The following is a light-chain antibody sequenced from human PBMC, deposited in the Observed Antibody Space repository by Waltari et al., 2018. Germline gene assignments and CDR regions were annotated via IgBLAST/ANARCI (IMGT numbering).Light chain of an antibody. J-gene: IGKJ2*01. V-gene: IGKV1-5*03. CDR2: QAS. CDR3: QQYNSYSPMYT. Sequence: DIQMPQSPSSLSASVGDRVTITCRPSQSISSRLAWYQQKLGKAPKLLVCQASTLESGVPSRISGSGSGAEFTLTISILQPDDFATYYCQQYNSYSPMYTFGQGTKLEIK. CDR1: QSISSR.